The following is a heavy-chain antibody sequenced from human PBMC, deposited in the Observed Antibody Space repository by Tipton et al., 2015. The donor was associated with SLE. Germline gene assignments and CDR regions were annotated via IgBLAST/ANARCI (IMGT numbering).Heavy chain of an antibody. Sequence: QLVQSGAEVKKPGASVKVSCKASGYTFTSYGISWVRQAPGQGLEWMGWISAYNGNTNYAQKLQGRVTMTPDTSTSTAYMELRSLRSDDTAVYYCARVVLSGYSYGLYYFDYWGQGTLVTVSS. D-gene: IGHD5-18*01. V-gene: IGHV1-18*01. CDR2: ISAYNGNT. J-gene: IGHJ4*02. CDR1: GYTFTSYG. CDR3: ARVVLSGYSYGLYYFDY.